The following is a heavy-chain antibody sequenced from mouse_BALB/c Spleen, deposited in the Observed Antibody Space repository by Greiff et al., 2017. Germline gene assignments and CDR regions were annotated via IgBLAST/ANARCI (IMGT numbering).Heavy chain of an antibody. CDR3: TRGQLGRSMDY. V-gene: IGHV1S22*01. CDR2: IYPGSGST. Sequence: LQQPGSELVRPGASVTLSCKASGYTFTSYWMHWVKQRHGQGLAWIGNIYPGSGSTNYDEKFKSQGTLTVDTSSSTAYMHLSSLTSEDSAVYYCTRGQLGRSMDYWGQGTSVTVSS. J-gene: IGHJ4*01. CDR1: GYTFTSYW. D-gene: IGHD4-1*02.